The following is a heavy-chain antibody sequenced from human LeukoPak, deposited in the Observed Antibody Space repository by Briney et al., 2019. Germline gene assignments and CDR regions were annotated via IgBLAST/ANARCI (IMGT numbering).Heavy chain of an antibody. CDR2: IGTAGDT. J-gene: IGHJ6*03. V-gene: IGHV3-13*01. Sequence: PGGSLRLSCAASGFTFSSYEMNWVRQAPGKELEWVSAIGTAGDTYYPGSVKGRFTISRENAKNSLYLQMNSLRAGDTAVYYCARGDVVGYMDVWGKGTTVTVSS. CDR3: ARGDVVGYMDV. CDR1: GFTFSSYE. D-gene: IGHD6-6*01.